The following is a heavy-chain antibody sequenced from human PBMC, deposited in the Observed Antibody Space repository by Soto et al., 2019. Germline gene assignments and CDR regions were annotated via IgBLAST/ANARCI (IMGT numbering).Heavy chain of an antibody. CDR3: AKEERAERELRHFDY. CDR1: GFTFNNYA. V-gene: IGHV3-23*01. J-gene: IGHJ4*02. D-gene: IGHD3-10*01. CDR2: ISHSGGST. Sequence: EVQLLESGGGLVQPGGSLRLSCAGSGFTFNNYAINWVRQAPGKGLEWVSAISHSGGSTYYADSVKGRFAISRDNSKNTVSLQMNSLRAEDTALYYCAKEERAERELRHFDYWGQGTLVIDSS.